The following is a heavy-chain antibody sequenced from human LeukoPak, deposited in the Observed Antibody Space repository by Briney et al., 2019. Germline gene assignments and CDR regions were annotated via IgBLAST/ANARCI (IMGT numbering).Heavy chain of an antibody. V-gene: IGHV3-21*01. CDR2: ISSTGAYI. CDR1: GFTFNEYV. Sequence: PGGSLRLSCAASGFTFNEYVIHWVRQAPGKGLEWVSSISSTGAYIYYADSLKGRFTISRDNAKNSLYLQMNSLRADDTAVYYCARGLAAAGTRGPYWGQGTLVTVSS. D-gene: IGHD6-13*01. J-gene: IGHJ4*02. CDR3: ARGLAAAGTRGPY.